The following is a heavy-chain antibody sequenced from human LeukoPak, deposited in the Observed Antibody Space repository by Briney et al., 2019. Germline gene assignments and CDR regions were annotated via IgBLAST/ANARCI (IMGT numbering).Heavy chain of an antibody. CDR1: GFTFSSYS. J-gene: IGHJ2*01. V-gene: IGHV3-21*01. CDR2: ISSSSSYI. CDR3: ARLAGPLINWYFDL. D-gene: IGHD2-15*01. Sequence: PGGSLRLSCAASGFTFSSYSMNWVRQAPGKGLEWVSSISSSSSYIYYADSVKGRFTISRDNSKNTLYLQMNSLRAEDTAVYYCARLAGPLINWYFDLWGRGTLVTVSS.